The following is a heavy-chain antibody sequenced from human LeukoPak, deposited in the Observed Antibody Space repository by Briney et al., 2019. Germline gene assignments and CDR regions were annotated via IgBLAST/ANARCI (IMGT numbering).Heavy chain of an antibody. V-gene: IGHV3-33*01. D-gene: IGHD3-22*01. Sequence: PGGSLRLSCAASGFTFSSYGMHWVRQAPGKGLEWVAVIWYDGSNKYYADSVKGRFTISRDNSKNTLYLQMNSLRAEDTAVYYCARGGGSYYDSSGYPDYWGQGTLVTVSS. CDR2: IWYDGSNK. J-gene: IGHJ4*02. CDR3: ARGGGSYYDSSGYPDY. CDR1: GFTFSSYG.